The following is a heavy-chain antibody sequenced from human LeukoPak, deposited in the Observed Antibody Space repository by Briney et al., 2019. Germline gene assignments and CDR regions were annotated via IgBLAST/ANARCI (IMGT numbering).Heavy chain of an antibody. D-gene: IGHD3-10*01. CDR2: VSHDGKET. CDR3: AKGATMVRGAYMDV. J-gene: IGHJ6*03. V-gene: IGHV3-30*18. CDR1: GFKFSHYA. Sequence: GGSLRLSCAASGFKFSHYAMHWVRQPPGKGLEWVATVSHDGKETYYVDSVKGRFIISRDDSKNTLYLEMNSLRAEDTAVYYCAKGATMVRGAYMDVWGKGTTVTVSS.